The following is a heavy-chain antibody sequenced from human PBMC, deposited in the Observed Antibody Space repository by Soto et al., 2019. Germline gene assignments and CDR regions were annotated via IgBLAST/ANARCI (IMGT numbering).Heavy chain of an antibody. Sequence: CASCRGSVRIGVFALRLISKHPGKGLEWIGYIYYSGSTYYNPSLKSRVTISVDTSKNQFSLKLSSVTAADTAVYYCASYLTQGSGHSLFDYWGQGTLVIVSS. CDR2: IYYSGST. D-gene: IGHD3-10*01. V-gene: IGHV4-31*11. CDR1: RGSVRIGVFA. CDR3: ASYLTQGSGHSLFDY. J-gene: IGHJ4*02.